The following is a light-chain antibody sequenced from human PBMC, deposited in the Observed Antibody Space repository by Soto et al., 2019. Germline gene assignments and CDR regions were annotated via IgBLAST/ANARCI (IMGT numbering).Light chain of an antibody. Sequence: IVLTQSPATLSSFPGDRVTLSCRASQAVNTRLAWYQHKPGQAPRLLIYLTSNRAAGIPARFSGSGSETDFTLTISRLEPDDFAVYYCQQYTPALTFGGGTKVDIK. CDR3: QQYTPALT. CDR1: QAVNTR. J-gene: IGKJ4*01. V-gene: IGKV3D-11*03. CDR2: LTS.